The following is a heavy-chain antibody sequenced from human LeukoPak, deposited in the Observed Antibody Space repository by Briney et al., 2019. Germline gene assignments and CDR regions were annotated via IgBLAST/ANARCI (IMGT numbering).Heavy chain of an antibody. CDR1: GFTFSGYS. D-gene: IGHD3-22*01. V-gene: IGHV3-48*01. CDR2: ISSSSSTI. CDR3: ARDRGVDYYDSSGGEVIDY. Sequence: GGSLRLSCAASGFTFSGYSMNWVRQAPGKGLEWVAYISSSSSTIYYADSVKGRFTISRDNAKNSLYLQMNSLRAEDTAVYYCARDRGVDYYDSSGGEVIDYWGQGTLVTVSS. J-gene: IGHJ4*02.